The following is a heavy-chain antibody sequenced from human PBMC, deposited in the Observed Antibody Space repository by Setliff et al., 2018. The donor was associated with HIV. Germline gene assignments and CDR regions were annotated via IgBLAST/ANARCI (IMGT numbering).Heavy chain of an antibody. Sequence: ASVKVSCKAAGYTFTGYYMHWVRQAPGQGLEWMGWINPNSGGTNYAQKFQGWVTMTRETSISTAYMELSRLRSDDTAVYYCARDSKGHGSNWGPPGGYYMDVWGKGPTVTVSS. CDR2: INPNSGGT. CDR3: ARDSKGHGSNWGPPGGYYMDV. D-gene: IGHD7-27*01. J-gene: IGHJ6*03. CDR1: GYTFTGYY. V-gene: IGHV1-2*04.